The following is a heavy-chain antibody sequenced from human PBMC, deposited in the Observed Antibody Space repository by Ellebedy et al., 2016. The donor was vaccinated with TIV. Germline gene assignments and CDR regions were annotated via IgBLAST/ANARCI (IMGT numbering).Heavy chain of an antibody. J-gene: IGHJ6*02. CDR3: ARGRAVAGIYYYYYYGMDV. CDR2: TYYRSKWYN. V-gene: IGHV6-1*01. Sequence: SQTLSLTXAISGDSVSSNSAAWNWIRQSPPRGLEWLGRTYYRSKWYNDYAVSVKSRITINPDTSKNQFSLQLNSVTPEDTAVYYCARGRAVAGIYYYYYYGMDVWGQGTTVTVSS. D-gene: IGHD6-19*01. CDR1: GDSVSSNSAA.